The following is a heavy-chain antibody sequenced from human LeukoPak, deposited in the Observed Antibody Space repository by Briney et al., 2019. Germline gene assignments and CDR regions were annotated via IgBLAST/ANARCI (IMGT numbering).Heavy chain of an antibody. CDR2: IYYSGST. Sequence: SETLSLTCTVSGGSISSYYWSWIRQPPGKRLEWIGYIYYSGSTNYNPSLKSRVTISVDTSKNQFSLKLSSVTAADTAVYYCARDGDGYERWFDPWGQGTLVTVSS. CDR3: ARDGDGYERWFDP. J-gene: IGHJ5*02. CDR1: GGSISSYY. V-gene: IGHV4-59*01. D-gene: IGHD5-24*01.